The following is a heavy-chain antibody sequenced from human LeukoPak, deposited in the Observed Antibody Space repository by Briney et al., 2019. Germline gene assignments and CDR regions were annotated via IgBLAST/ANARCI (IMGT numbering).Heavy chain of an antibody. CDR1: GFTFNYYV. J-gene: IGHJ4*02. V-gene: IGHV3-30*18. Sequence: GRSLRLSCAASGFTFNYYVMHWVRQAPGKGLEWVSFISYDGSNRYYADSVKGRFTISRDNSKNPLFLQMNSLRPEDTAVYYCAKDGSIAAAGYFDFWGLGTLVTVSS. CDR2: ISYDGSNR. CDR3: AKDGSIAAAGYFDF. D-gene: IGHD6-25*01.